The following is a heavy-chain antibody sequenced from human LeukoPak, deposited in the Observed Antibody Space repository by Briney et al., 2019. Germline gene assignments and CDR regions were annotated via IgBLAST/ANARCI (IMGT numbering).Heavy chain of an antibody. V-gene: IGHV3-48*01. CDR3: ARVGGTWAAEYFQH. CDR1: GFTFCSYR. D-gene: IGHD2-15*01. Sequence: GGSLRLSCAASGFTFCSYRMNWLRQAPGTGLVWVSYLSSSSSTIDYADSVRGRFTISRDNAKNSLYLQMNSLRAEDTAVYYCARVGGTWAAEYFQHWGQATLVTVSS. J-gene: IGHJ1*01. CDR2: LSSSSSTI.